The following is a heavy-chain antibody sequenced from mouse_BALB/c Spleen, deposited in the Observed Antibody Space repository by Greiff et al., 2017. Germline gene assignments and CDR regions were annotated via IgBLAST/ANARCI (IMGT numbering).Heavy chain of an antibody. CDR3: ARSTSTVVATRYFDV. CDR1: GYAFTNYL. D-gene: IGHD1-1*01. Sequence: QVQLQQSGAELVRPGTSVKVSCKASGYAFTNYLIEWVKQRPGQGLEWIGVINPGSGGTNYNEKFQGKATLTADKSSSTAYMQLSSLTSDDSAVYFCARSTSTVVATRYFDVWGAGTTVTVSS. V-gene: IGHV1-54*01. J-gene: IGHJ1*01. CDR2: INPGSGGT.